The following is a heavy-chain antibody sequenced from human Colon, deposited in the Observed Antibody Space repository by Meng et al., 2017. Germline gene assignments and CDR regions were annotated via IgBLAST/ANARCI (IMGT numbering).Heavy chain of an antibody. J-gene: IGHJ5*02. CDR2: TYYTSKWNN. CDR3: ARGFWKSGFDS. Sequence: QVQLLQSGPGLGTSTQTLSLTSATHGDNVPRSNTAWNWIRQSPSRGLEWLGRTYYTSKWNNDYAVSVRSRITINADTSKSQSSLHLNSVTPEDTAVYYCARGFWKSGFDSWGQGTLVTVSS. CDR1: GDNVPRSNTA. D-gene: IGHD3-3*01. V-gene: IGHV6-1*01.